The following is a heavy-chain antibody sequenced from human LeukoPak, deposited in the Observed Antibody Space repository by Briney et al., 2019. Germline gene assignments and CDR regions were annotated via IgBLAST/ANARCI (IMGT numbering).Heavy chain of an antibody. CDR2: IKQDGSEK. Sequence: GGSLRLSCAASGFTFSSYWMSWVRQAPGKGLEWVANIKQDGSEKYYVDSVKGRFTISRDNAKNSLYLQMNSLRAEDTAVYYCAKDDSVSGIAAGAYDYSGQGTLVTVSS. CDR3: AKDDSVSGIAAGAYDY. V-gene: IGHV3-7*01. D-gene: IGHD6-13*01. J-gene: IGHJ4*02. CDR1: GFTFSSYW.